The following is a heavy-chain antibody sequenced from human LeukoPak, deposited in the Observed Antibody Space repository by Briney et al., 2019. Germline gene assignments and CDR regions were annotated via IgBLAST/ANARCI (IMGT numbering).Heavy chain of an antibody. V-gene: IGHV6-1*01. Sequence: KNSQTLSLTCAISGDSVSTNSATWTWLRQSPSRGLEWLGRTYYRSKWYNDYAVSMKSRITINPDTSKNQFSLQLNSVTPEDTAVYYCARLVGASWFGSWGQGTLVTVSS. CDR3: ARLVGASWFGS. J-gene: IGHJ5*01. CDR2: TYYRSKWYN. D-gene: IGHD1-26*01. CDR1: GDSVSTNSAT.